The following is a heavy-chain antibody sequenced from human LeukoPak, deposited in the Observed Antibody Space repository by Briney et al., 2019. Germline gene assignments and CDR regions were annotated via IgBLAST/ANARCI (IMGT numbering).Heavy chain of an antibody. D-gene: IGHD5-18*01. CDR2: ISWNSGSI. CDR3: AKVRGYSYGRYFDY. J-gene: IGHJ4*02. Sequence: GRSLRLSCAASGFTFDDYAMYWVRQAPGKGLEWVSGISWNSGSIGYADSVKGRFTISRDNAKNSLYLQMNSLRAEDTALYYCAKVRGYSYGRYFDYWGQGTLVTVSS. CDR1: GFTFDDYA. V-gene: IGHV3-9*01.